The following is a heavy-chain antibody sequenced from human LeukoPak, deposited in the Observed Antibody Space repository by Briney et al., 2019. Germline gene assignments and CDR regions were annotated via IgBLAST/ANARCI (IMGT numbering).Heavy chain of an antibody. CDR1: GYTFTSYD. Sequence: GASVKVSCKASGYTFTSYDINWVRQATGQGLEWMGWMNPNSGGTNYAQKFQGRVTMTRDTSISTAYMELSRLRSDDTAVYYCAGAGYSSSLHAFDIWGQGTMVTVSS. CDR3: AGAGYSSSLHAFDI. V-gene: IGHV1-2*02. D-gene: IGHD6-13*01. CDR2: MNPNSGGT. J-gene: IGHJ3*02.